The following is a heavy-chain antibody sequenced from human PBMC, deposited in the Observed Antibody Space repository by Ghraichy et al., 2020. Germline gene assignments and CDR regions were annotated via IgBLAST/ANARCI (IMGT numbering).Heavy chain of an antibody. Sequence: GGSLRLSCAASGFTFNNYAMSWVRQAPGKGLEWVSAISGRGGSTYYADSVKGRFTISRDNSKNTVYMEMNSLRAEDTAVYYCAKVDSSGYYHGWYFDLWGRGTLVSVSS. D-gene: IGHD3-22*01. CDR2: ISGRGGST. CDR1: GFTFNNYA. V-gene: IGHV3-23*01. J-gene: IGHJ2*01. CDR3: AKVDSSGYYHGWYFDL.